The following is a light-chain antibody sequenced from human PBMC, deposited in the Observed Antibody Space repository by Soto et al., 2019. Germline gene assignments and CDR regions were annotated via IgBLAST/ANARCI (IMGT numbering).Light chain of an antibody. J-gene: IGKJ5*01. CDR3: QNYNSAPIT. Sequence: DIQMTQSPSSLSASVGDRVTITCRASQGISNYLAWYQQKPGQVPKLLIYVASTLQSGVPSRFSGSGSGTDFSLSISSLQPEDVATYYCQNYNSAPITFGQVTRLEIK. CDR1: QGISNY. V-gene: IGKV1-27*01. CDR2: VAS.